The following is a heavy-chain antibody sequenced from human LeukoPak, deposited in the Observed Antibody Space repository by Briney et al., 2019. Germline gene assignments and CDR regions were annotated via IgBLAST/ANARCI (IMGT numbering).Heavy chain of an antibody. CDR2: IYYSGST. V-gene: IGHV4-59*01. J-gene: IGHJ4*02. D-gene: IGHD6-19*01. Sequence: SETLSLTCPVSGGSISSYYWSWIRQPPGKGLEWIGYIYYSGSTSYNPSLKSRVTISEDTSKNQFSLKLNSLTAADTAVYYCARGDSSGWFHFDHWGQGTLVAVSS. CDR1: GGSISSYY. CDR3: ARGDSSGWFHFDH.